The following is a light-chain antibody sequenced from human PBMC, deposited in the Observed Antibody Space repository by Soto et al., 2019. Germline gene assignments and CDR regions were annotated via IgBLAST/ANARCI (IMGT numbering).Light chain of an antibody. CDR2: DAS. V-gene: IGKV3-11*01. Sequence: ETVLTQSPATLSLSPGERATLSCRASQSVRSNLAWYQHKPGQAPRLLIYDASNRATGIPGRFSGSGSGTDFTHTISNLEPEDFAVYYCQKRDNWPLTFGQGAKVEIK. CDR3: QKRDNWPLT. J-gene: IGKJ1*01. CDR1: QSVRSN.